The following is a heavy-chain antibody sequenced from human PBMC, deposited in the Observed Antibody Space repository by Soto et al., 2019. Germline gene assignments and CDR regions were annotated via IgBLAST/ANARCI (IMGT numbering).Heavy chain of an antibody. CDR2: ISWNSGNI. Sequence: EVQLVESGGGLVQPGRSLKLSCAASGFTFDDYAMHWVRQAPGKGLEWVSGISWNSGNIDYGESVKGRFTISRDNAQNSLYLQMSSLRAEDTAFYYCAKSRWYSDRPIDDWGQGTLVTVSS. J-gene: IGHJ4*02. CDR1: GFTFDDYA. D-gene: IGHD1-26*01. V-gene: IGHV3-9*01. CDR3: AKSRWYSDRPIDD.